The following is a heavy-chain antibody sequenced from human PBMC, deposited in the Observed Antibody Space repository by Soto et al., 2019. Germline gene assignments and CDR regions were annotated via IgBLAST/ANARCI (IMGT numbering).Heavy chain of an antibody. CDR2: MNPNSGNT. V-gene: IGHV1-8*01. Sequence: GASVKVSCKASGYTFTSYDINWVRQATGQGLEWMGWMNPNSGNTGYAQKFQGRVTMTRNTSISTAYMELSSLRSEDTAVYYCASSQIQYYYGSGSYYRSDDAFDIWGQGTMVTVS. D-gene: IGHD3-10*01. CDR1: GYTFTSYD. CDR3: ASSQIQYYYGSGSYYRSDDAFDI. J-gene: IGHJ3*02.